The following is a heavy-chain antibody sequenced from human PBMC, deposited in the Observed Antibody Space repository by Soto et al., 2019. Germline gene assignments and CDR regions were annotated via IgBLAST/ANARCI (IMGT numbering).Heavy chain of an antibody. D-gene: IGHD3-16*02. J-gene: IGHJ4*02. CDR1: GGSISSGGYY. CDR2: IYYRGST. Sequence: QVQLQESGPGLVKPSQTLSLTCTVSGGSISSGGYYWSWIRQHPGKGLEWIGYIYYRGSTYYNPSLKSRVTISVDTSKNQFSLKLSSVTAADTAVYYCAREGLNYDYIWGSYRYFDYWGQGTLVTVSS. V-gene: IGHV4-31*03. CDR3: AREGLNYDYIWGSYRYFDY.